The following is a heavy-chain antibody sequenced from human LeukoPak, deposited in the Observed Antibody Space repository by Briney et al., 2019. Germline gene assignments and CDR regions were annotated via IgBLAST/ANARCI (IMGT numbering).Heavy chain of an antibody. D-gene: IGHD5-12*01. Sequence: PSETLSLTCTVSGGSISSSSYYWGWIRKPPGKGLEWIGSIYYSGSTYYNPSLKSRVTISVDTSKNQFSLKLSSVTAADTAVYYCARLLVATISFIDYWGQGTLVTVSS. J-gene: IGHJ4*02. CDR1: GGSISSSSYY. CDR3: ARLLVATISFIDY. V-gene: IGHV4-39*01. CDR2: IYYSGST.